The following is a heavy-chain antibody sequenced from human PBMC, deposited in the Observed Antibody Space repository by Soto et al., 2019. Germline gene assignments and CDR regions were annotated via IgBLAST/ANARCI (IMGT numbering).Heavy chain of an antibody. D-gene: IGHD3-16*02. V-gene: IGHV4-31*03. CDR2: MYYSGST. CDR3: AVSMVTFGGVIAPFDY. CDR1: GASISSGGYY. Sequence: SETLSLTCTVSGASISSGGYYWSWIRQHPGKGLEWIGYMYYSGSTYYNPSLRSRVTISVDTSKNQFSLNLRSVTAADTAVFYCAVSMVTFGGVIAPFDYWGQGALVTVSS. J-gene: IGHJ4*02.